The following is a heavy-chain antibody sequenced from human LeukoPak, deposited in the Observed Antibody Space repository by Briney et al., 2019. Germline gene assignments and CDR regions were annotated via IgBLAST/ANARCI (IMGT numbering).Heavy chain of an antibody. CDR2: INVDGSDT. CDR3: ARDPRNKGFDP. CDR1: GFTFSGYW. D-gene: IGHD1/OR15-1a*01. V-gene: IGHV3-74*01. J-gene: IGHJ5*02. Sequence: PGGSLRLSCAASGFTFSGYWMHWARQSPGKGLVWVSCINVDGSDTRYADSVKGRFTISRDNAKNTLYLQMNSLRVEDTAVYYCARDPRNKGFDPWGQGTLVTVSS.